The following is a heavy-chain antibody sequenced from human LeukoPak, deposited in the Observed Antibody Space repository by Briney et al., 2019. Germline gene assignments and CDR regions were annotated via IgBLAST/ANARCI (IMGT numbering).Heavy chain of an antibody. D-gene: IGHD6-19*01. Sequence: GGSLRLSCAASGFTLSSYAMSWVRQAPGKGLEWVSAISGSGGSTYYADSVKGRLTISRDNSKNTLYLQMNSLRAEDTAVYYCAIGGQWLTGYWGQGTLATVSS. CDR2: ISGSGGST. J-gene: IGHJ4*02. CDR1: GFTLSSYA. V-gene: IGHV3-23*01. CDR3: AIGGQWLTGY.